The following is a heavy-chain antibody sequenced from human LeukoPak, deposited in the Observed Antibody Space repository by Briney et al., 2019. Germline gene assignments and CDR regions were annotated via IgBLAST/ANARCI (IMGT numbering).Heavy chain of an antibody. D-gene: IGHD6-25*01. CDR2: VHLDGRT. J-gene: IGHJ4*02. CDR1: GGSVTSTNW. Sequence: TSETLSLTCDVSGGSVTSTNWWTWFRQPPGKGLEWIGGVHLDGRTNYNPSLKSRLVMSADLPENHISLKLTSVTAADTAVYYCAREGGFYRPLDYSGQGTLVTVSS. V-gene: IGHV4-4*02. CDR3: AREGGFYRPLDY.